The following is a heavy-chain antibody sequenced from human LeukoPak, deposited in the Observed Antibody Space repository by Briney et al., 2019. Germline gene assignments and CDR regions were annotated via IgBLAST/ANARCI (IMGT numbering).Heavy chain of an antibody. D-gene: IGHD3-22*01. CDR1: GGTFTNYA. J-gene: IGHJ5*01. V-gene: IGHV1-69*13. Sequence: GASVKVSCKAPGGTFTNYAISWVRQAPGQGLEWMGAILPIFATPIYAQRFQGRVTITADESTTTAYMELSRLTSEDTAMYYCARYHSDSSGPFDSWGQGTRVTVSS. CDR2: ILPIFATP. CDR3: ARYHSDSSGPFDS.